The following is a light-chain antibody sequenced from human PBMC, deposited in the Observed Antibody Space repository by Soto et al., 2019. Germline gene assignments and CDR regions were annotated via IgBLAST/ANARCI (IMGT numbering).Light chain of an antibody. CDR2: GAS. CDR1: QGISRK. J-gene: IGKJ4*01. CDR3: QQYHTWPIT. V-gene: IGKV3-15*01. Sequence: MVMTQSPATLSVAPGERVTFSCRASQGISRKVAWYQHKPGQAPRLLISGASTGATGIPARFSGSGSGTEFTITISSLQSEDCVIYYCQQYHTWPITFGGGTKVEIK.